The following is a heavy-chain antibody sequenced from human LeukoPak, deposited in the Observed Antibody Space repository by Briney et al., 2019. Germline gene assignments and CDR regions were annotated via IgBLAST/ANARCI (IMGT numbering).Heavy chain of an antibody. J-gene: IGHJ4*02. CDR3: ARAGAPLIEAALLFDY. D-gene: IGHD6-13*01. CDR1: GYTFTGYY. V-gene: IGHV1-2*02. Sequence: GASVKVSCKASGYTFTGYYMHWVRQAPGQGLERMGWINPNSGGTNYAQKFQGRVTMTRDTSISTAYMELSRLRSDDTAVYYCARAGAPLIEAALLFDYWGQGTLVTVSS. CDR2: INPNSGGT.